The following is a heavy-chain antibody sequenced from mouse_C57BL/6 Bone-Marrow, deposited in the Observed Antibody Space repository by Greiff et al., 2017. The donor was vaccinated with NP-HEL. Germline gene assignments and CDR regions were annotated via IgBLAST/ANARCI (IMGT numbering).Heavy chain of an antibody. V-gene: IGHV1-7*01. CDR1: GYTFTSYW. D-gene: IGHD1-1*02. Sequence: VQLVESGAELAKPGASVKLSCKASGYTFTSYWMHWVKQRPGQGLEWIGYINPSSGYTKYNQKFKDKATLTADKSSSTAYMQLSSLTYEDSAVYYCARENYGPHWYFDVWGTGTTVTVSS. CDR3: ARENYGPHWYFDV. CDR2: INPSSGYT. J-gene: IGHJ1*03.